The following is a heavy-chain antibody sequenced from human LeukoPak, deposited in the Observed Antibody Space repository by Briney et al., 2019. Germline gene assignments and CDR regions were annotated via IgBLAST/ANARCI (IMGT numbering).Heavy chain of an antibody. D-gene: IGHD4-17*01. Sequence: SETLSLTCTVSGASISSGDYYWSWIRQPPGKGLEWIGYIYYSGSTYYNPSLKSRVTISVDTSKNQFSLKLSSVTAADTAVYYCAREAAYGDYPSYWGQGTLVTVSS. CDR1: GASISSGDYY. CDR3: AREAAYGDYPSY. J-gene: IGHJ4*02. CDR2: IYYSGST. V-gene: IGHV4-30-4*01.